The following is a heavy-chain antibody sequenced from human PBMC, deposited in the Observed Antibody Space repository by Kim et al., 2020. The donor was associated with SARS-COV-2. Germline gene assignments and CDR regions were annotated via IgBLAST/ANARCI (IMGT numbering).Heavy chain of an antibody. Sequence: GGSLRLSCAASGFTFSRYAMSWVRQAPGKGLEWVSAISGTGDSTYYAHSVKGRFTISRDNSQNTLYLQMNSLRAEDTAVYYCAKEHYYYDSSGYSQNWFDPWGQGTLVTVSS. J-gene: IGHJ5*02. D-gene: IGHD3-22*01. V-gene: IGHV3-23*01. CDR1: GFTFSRYA. CDR2: ISGTGDST. CDR3: AKEHYYYDSSGYSQNWFDP.